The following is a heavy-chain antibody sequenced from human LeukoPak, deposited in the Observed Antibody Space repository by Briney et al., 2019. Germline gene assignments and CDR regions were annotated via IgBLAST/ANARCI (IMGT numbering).Heavy chain of an antibody. CDR2: IIPIFGTA. D-gene: IGHD3-22*01. CDR1: GCTFISYA. J-gene: IGHJ4*02. Sequence: SVKVSCKASGCTFISYAISWVRQAPGQGLEWMGGIIPIFGTANYAQKFQGRVTITADESTSTAYMELSSLRSEDTAVYYCARSHYYDSSTHIDYWGQGTLVTVSS. V-gene: IGHV1-69*13. CDR3: ARSHYYDSSTHIDY.